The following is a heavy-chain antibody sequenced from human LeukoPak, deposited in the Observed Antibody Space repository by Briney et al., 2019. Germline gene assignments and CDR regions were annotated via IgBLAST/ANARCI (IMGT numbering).Heavy chain of an antibody. D-gene: IGHD2-2*02. CDR3: ARPAVPAAITEVDWFDP. CDR1: GYTFTGYY. CDR2: INPNSGGT. V-gene: IGHV1-2*02. Sequence: ASVKVSCKASGYTFTGYYMHWVRQAPGQGLEWMGWINPNSGGTNYAQKLQGRVTMTRDTSTSTVYMELSSLRSEDTAVYYCARPAVPAAITEVDWFDPWGQGTLVTVSS. J-gene: IGHJ5*02.